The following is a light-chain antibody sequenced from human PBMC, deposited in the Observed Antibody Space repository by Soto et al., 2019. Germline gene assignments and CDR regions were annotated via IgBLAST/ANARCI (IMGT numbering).Light chain of an antibody. CDR2: DAS. J-gene: IGKJ1*01. CDR1: QSISSW. Sequence: DIQMTQSPSTLSASVGDRVTITCRASQSISSWLAWYQQKPGKAPKLLIYDASSLESGVPSRFSGSGSGTEFTLTISSLQXXXXATYYCQQYKSYPWTFGQGTKVEIK. CDR3: QQYKSYPWT. V-gene: IGKV1-5*01.